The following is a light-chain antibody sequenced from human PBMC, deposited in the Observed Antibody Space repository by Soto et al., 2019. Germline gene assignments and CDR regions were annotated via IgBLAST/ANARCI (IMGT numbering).Light chain of an antibody. CDR2: GAS. CDR3: QQFSSYPLT. V-gene: IGKV3-20*01. Sequence: EIVMTQSPATLSVSPGERAPLSCRASQSVSSNLAWYQQKPGQVPRLLIYGASSRATGIPDRFSGSGSGADFTLTISRLEPEDFAVYYCQQFSSYPLTFGGGTKVDIK. J-gene: IGKJ4*01. CDR1: QSVSSN.